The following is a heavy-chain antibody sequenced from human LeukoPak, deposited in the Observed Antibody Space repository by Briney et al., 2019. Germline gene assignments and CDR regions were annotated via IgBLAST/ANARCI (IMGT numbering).Heavy chain of an antibody. D-gene: IGHD2-2*01. J-gene: IGHJ6*02. Sequence: GGSLRLSCAASGFTLSSNYMSWVRQAPGKGLEWVSVIYSGGSTYYADSVKGRFTISRDNSKNTLYLQMNSLRAEDTAVYYCARDRRYCSSTSCYYPYYYGMDVWGQGTTVTVSS. CDR1: GFTLSSNY. V-gene: IGHV3-53*01. CDR2: IYSGGST. CDR3: ARDRRYCSSTSCYYPYYYGMDV.